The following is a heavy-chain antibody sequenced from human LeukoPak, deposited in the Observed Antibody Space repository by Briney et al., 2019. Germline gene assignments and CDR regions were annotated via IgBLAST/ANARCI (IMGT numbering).Heavy chain of an antibody. CDR3: AKDLAFGAAAGTYY. CDR1: GFTFSSYG. V-gene: IGHV3-33*06. J-gene: IGHJ4*02. Sequence: GRSLRLSCAASGFTFSSYGMHWVRQAPGKGLEWVAVIWYDGSNKYYADSVKGRFTISRDNSKNTLYLQMNSLRAEDTAVYYCAKDLAFGAAAGTYYWGQGTLVTVSS. CDR2: IWYDGSNK. D-gene: IGHD6-13*01.